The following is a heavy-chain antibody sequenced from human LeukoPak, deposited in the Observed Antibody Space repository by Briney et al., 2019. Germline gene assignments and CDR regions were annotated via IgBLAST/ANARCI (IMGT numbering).Heavy chain of an antibody. V-gene: IGHV3-30*18. CDR1: GFTFSSYG. CDR2: ISYEGSNK. Sequence: PGGSLRLSCAASGFTFSSYGMHWVCQAPGKGLEWGAFISYEGSNKYYADSVKGRFNISRDNSKNPLYLQMNSLRAGDTAVYYCANDRSGWFFDYWGQGTLVTVSS. CDR3: ANDRSGWFFDY. J-gene: IGHJ4*02. D-gene: IGHD6-19*01.